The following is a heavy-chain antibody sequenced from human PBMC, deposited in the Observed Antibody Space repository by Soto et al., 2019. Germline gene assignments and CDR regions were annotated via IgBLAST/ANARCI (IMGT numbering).Heavy chain of an antibody. CDR3: ARANDPQDTAMAYNWFDP. V-gene: IGHV1-69*13. D-gene: IGHD5-18*01. J-gene: IGHJ5*02. CDR1: GGTFSSYA. CDR2: IIPTFGTA. Sequence: SVKVSCKASGGTFSSYAISWVRQAPGQGLEWMGGIIPTFGTANYAQKFQGRVTITADESTSTAYMELSSLRSEDTAVYYCARANDPQDTAMAYNWFDPWGQGTLVTVSS.